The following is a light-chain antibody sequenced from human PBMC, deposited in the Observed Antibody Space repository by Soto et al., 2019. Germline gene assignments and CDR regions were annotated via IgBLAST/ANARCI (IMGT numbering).Light chain of an antibody. CDR3: QQYNNWPPLT. CDR1: QSVSSN. CDR2: GAS. V-gene: IGKV3-15*01. Sequence: EIALTQSQATLSVTPGARATLSCRASQSVSSNLAWYQQKPGQAPRLLIYGASTRATGIPARFSGSGSGTEFTLTISSLQSEDFAVYYCQQYNNWPPLTFGGGTKVDI. J-gene: IGKJ4*01.